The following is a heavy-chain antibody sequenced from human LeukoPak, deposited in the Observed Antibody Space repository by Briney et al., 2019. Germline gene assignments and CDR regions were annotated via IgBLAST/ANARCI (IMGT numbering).Heavy chain of an antibody. J-gene: IGHJ3*01. V-gene: IGHV4-38-2*02. Sequence: SETLSLTCTVSGYSISSNFYWGGIRQSPAKGLEWIGSIYHSESTYYNPSLKNRITISVDTSTNQFSLKLISVTASDTAMYYCARDVHIYGNAFGVWGQGTMVTVSS. CDR1: GYSISSNFY. D-gene: IGHD1-1*01. CDR3: ARDVHIYGNAFGV. CDR2: IYHSEST.